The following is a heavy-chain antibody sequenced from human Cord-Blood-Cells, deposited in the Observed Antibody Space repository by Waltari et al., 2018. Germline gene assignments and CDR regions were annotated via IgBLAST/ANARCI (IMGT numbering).Heavy chain of an antibody. Sequence: EVQLVETGGGLIQPGGSLRLSCAASGFTVSSNYMSWVRQAPGKGLEWVSVIYSGGSTYYADSVKGLFTIARDNSKNALYLQMNSLRAEDTAVYYCARNDILTGARFWYFDLCGRGTLVTVSS. CDR3: ARNDILTGARFWYFDL. V-gene: IGHV3-53*02. J-gene: IGHJ2*01. CDR1: GFTVSSNY. D-gene: IGHD3-9*01. CDR2: IYSGGST.